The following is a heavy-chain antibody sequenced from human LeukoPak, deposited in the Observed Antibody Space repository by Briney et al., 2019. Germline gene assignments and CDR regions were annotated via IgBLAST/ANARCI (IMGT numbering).Heavy chain of an antibody. CDR2: NNGDGSTT. J-gene: IGHJ6*02. CDR1: GFSLSGYW. V-gene: IGHV3-74*01. CDR3: ARKGQYYNGMDV. Sequence: GGSLRLSCVASGFSLSGYWMYWVRQAPGKGLMYISRNNGDGSTTNYADVVKGRFTMSRDNVKNTLYLQMNSLRVEDTAVYYCARKGQYYNGMDVWGQGTTVTVSS.